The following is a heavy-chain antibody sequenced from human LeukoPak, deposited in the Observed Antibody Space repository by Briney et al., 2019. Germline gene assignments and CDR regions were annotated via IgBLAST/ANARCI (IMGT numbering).Heavy chain of an antibody. CDR3: ARSNSGSFPPSRFDY. V-gene: IGHV1-69*05. D-gene: IGHD3-10*01. CDR1: GGTFSSYA. Sequence: GASVKVSCKASGGTFSSYAISWVRQAPGQGLEWMGGIIPIFGTANYAQKFQGRVTITTDESTSTAYMELSSLRSEDTAVYYCARSNSGSFPPSRFDYWGQGTLVTVSS. J-gene: IGHJ4*02. CDR2: IIPIFGTA.